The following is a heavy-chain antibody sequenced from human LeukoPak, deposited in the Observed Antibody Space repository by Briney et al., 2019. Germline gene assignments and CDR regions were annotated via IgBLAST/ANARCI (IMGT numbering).Heavy chain of an antibody. J-gene: IGHJ4*02. CDR1: GFAFSSYG. CDR2: IRYDGSVK. V-gene: IGHV3-30*02. Sequence: GGSLRLSCATSGFAFSSYGMHWVRQAPGKGLEWVAFIRYDGSVKFYADSMKGRFTISRDDSKNTVYLQMNSLRTEDTAVYYCAKPLPWNTGGYSDYWGQGTLVTVSS. CDR3: AKPLPWNTGGYSDY. D-gene: IGHD1/OR15-1a*01.